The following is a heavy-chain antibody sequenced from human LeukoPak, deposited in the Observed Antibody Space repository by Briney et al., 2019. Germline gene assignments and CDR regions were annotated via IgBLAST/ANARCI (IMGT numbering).Heavy chain of an antibody. CDR2: ISGSGGST. D-gene: IGHD2-2*01. CDR3: AKDRRVVVVPAAPDY. CDR1: GFTSSSYA. J-gene: IGHJ4*02. Sequence: GGSLRLSCAASGFTSSSYAMSWVRQAPGKGLEGVSAISGSGGSTYYADSVKGRFTISRDNSKNTLYLQMNSLRAEDTAVYYCAKDRRVVVVPAAPDYWGQGTLVTVSS. V-gene: IGHV3-23*01.